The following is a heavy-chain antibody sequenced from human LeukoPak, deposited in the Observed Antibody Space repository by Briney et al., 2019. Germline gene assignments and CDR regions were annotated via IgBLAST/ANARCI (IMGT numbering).Heavy chain of an antibody. D-gene: IGHD6-19*01. CDR3: ARVLAVAGVDY. V-gene: IGHV4-39*07. J-gene: IGHJ4*02. Sequence: SETLSLTCTVSGGSISSSSYYWGWIRQPPGKGLEWIGSIYHSGSTYYNPSLKSRVTISVDTSKNQFSLKLSSVTAADTAVYYCARVLAVAGVDYWGQGTLVTVSS. CDR1: GGSISSSSYY. CDR2: IYHSGST.